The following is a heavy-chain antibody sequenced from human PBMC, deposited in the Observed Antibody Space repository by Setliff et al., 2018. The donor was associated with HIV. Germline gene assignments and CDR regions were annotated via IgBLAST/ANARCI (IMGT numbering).Heavy chain of an antibody. V-gene: IGHV1-2*02. CDR2: MNPYSGNT. CDR1: GYTFTGYY. D-gene: IGHD4-17*01. J-gene: IGHJ6*03. CDR3: ARGTTVVMGDDVDNYHYSYLDV. Sequence: ASVKVSCKASGYTFTGYYINWVRQAAGQGLEWMGWMNPYSGNTGYAQKFRGRVTMTRDTSISTAYMELSRLTSDDTAMYYCARGTTVVMGDDVDNYHYSYLDVWGKGTTVTVSS.